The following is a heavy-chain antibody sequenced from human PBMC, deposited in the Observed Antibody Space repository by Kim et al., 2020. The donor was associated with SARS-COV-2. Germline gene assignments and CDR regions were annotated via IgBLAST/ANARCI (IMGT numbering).Heavy chain of an antibody. V-gene: IGHV3-48*03. Sequence: GGSLRLSCAASGFTFSSYEMNWVRQAPGKGLEWVSYISSSGSTIYYADSEKGRFTISRDNAKNSLYLQMNSLRAEDTAVYYCARGGWELYFDYWGQGTLVTVSS. CDR3: ARGGWELYFDY. J-gene: IGHJ4*02. CDR1: GFTFSSYE. D-gene: IGHD1-26*01. CDR2: ISSSGSTI.